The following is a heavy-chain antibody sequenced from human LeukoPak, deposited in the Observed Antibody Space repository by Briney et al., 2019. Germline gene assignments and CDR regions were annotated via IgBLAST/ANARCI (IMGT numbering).Heavy chain of an antibody. V-gene: IGHV4-59*01. CDR2: IYYSGST. CDR1: GGSISSYY. Sequence: SETLSLTCTVSGGSISSYYWSWIRQPPGKGLEWIGYIYYSGSTNYNPSLKSRVTISVDTSKNQFSLKLSSVTAADTAVYYCARYTGYCSGGSCYSERSSVYYYGMDVWGQGTTVTVSS. J-gene: IGHJ6*02. CDR3: ARYTGYCSGGSCYSERSSVYYYGMDV. D-gene: IGHD2-15*01.